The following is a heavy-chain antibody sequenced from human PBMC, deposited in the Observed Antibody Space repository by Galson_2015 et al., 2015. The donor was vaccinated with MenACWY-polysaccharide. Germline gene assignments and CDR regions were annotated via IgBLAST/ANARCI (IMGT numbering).Heavy chain of an antibody. J-gene: IGHJ6*02. D-gene: IGHD3-3*02. CDR3: AKETLYYHFMDV. CDR2: ISTSGGTT. Sequence: SLRLSCAASGFTFSGYWLHWVRQAPGKGLEWVSTISTSGGTTSYADSVKGRITISRDNSKNTLYLQVNSLRAEDTAVYYCAKETLYYHFMDVWGQGTTVTVSS. V-gene: IGHV3-23*01. CDR1: GFTFSGYW.